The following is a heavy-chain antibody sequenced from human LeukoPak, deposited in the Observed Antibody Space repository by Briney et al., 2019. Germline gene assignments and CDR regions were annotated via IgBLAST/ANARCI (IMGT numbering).Heavy chain of an antibody. V-gene: IGHV4-34*01. CDR1: GGPFSAYY. D-gene: IGHD4-17*01. Sequence: SAETLSLTCAVYGGPFSAYYWSWLRQPPGKGLEWIGEINHSGSTNYNPSLKSRVTISVDTSKNQFSLKLSSVTAADTAVHYCARGPYGDHQGAYDYWGQGTLVTVSS. J-gene: IGHJ4*02. CDR3: ARGPYGDHQGAYDY. CDR2: INHSGST.